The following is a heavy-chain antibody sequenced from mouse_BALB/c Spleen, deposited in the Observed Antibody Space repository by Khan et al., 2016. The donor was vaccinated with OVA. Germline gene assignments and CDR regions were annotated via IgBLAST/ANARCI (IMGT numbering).Heavy chain of an antibody. CDR3: TRWSYWFAY. CDR1: GYIFTSYW. Sequence: EVQLQESGTVLARPGASVKMSCKASGYIFTSYWMHWVKQRPGQGLEWIGAIYPGDSDTNYNQNFKGKAKLTAVTSTSTAYMELSSLTNEDSAVYYCTRWSYWFAYWGKGTLVTVSA. D-gene: IGHD1-1*01. V-gene: IGHV1-5*01. CDR2: IYPGDSDT. J-gene: IGHJ3*01.